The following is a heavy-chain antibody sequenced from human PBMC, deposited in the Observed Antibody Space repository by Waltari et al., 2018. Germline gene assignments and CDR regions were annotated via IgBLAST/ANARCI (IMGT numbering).Heavy chain of an antibody. D-gene: IGHD5-12*01. CDR2: IKHDGTTK. J-gene: IGHJ4*02. CDR3: ARAVDVADY. Sequence: EIQVVESGGGLVQPGGSLRLSGTASGFSFRRDWMSWVRRAPGKGLEWVANIKHDGTTKFYLDSVKGRFTISRDNAQNTVYLQMNSLRVEDTALYYCARAVDVADYWGQGTLVTVSS. V-gene: IGHV3-7*01. CDR1: GFSFRRDW.